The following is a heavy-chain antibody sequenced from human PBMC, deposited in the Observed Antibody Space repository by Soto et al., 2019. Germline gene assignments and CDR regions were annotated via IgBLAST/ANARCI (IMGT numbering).Heavy chain of an antibody. Sequence: SSETLSLTCTVSGGSISSSSYYWGWIRQPPGKGLEWIGSIYYSGSTYYNPSLKSRVTISVDTSKNQFSLKLSSVTAADTAVYYCASQSSGWYYLEYWGQGTLVTVSS. D-gene: IGHD6-19*01. J-gene: IGHJ4*02. CDR2: IYYSGST. CDR3: ASQSSGWYYLEY. CDR1: GGSISSSSYY. V-gene: IGHV4-39*01.